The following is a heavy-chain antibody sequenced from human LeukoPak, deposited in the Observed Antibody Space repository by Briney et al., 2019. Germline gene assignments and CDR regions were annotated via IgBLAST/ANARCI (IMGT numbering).Heavy chain of an antibody. D-gene: IGHD3-22*01. CDR2: ISAYNGNT. CDR3: ARDRPSYYYDSSGSQFQH. J-gene: IGHJ1*01. V-gene: IGHV1-18*01. CDR1: GYTFTSYG. Sequence: ASVKVSCKASGYTFTSYGISWVRQAPGQGLEWMGWISAYNGNTNYAQKLQGRVTMTTDTSTSTAYMELRSLRSDDTAVYYSARDRPSYYYDSSGSQFQHWGQGTLVTVSS.